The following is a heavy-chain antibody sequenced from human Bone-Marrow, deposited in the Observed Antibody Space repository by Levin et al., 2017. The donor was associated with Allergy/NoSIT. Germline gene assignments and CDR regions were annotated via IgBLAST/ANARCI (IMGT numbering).Heavy chain of an antibody. CDR1: GYTFIDYY. J-gene: IGHJ5*01. CDR2: ISPNNGGT. D-gene: IGHD4-17*01. CDR3: ARGPPMSTGGGWFDP. V-gene: IGHV1-2*06. Sequence: ASVKVSCKAFGYTFIDYYLQWVRQAPGQGLEWMGRISPNNGGTNYPQKFQGRVTLTRDTSISTAYMELSGLKSDDTAVYFCARGPPMSTGGGWFDPWGQGTLVTVSS.